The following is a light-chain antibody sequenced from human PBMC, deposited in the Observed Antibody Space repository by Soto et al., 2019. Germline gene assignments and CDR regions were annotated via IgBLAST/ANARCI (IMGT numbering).Light chain of an antibody. CDR3: SAFAVPNYDI. Sequence: QSVLTQPPSASGSPGQSVTISCTGTSSDVGGYNYVSWYQQHPGKAPKLMIYEVSKRPSGVPDRFSGSRSGNTASLTVSRREAEDEANYYSSAFAVPNYDISGPGTKVTV. CDR2: EVS. V-gene: IGLV2-8*01. J-gene: IGLJ1*01. CDR1: SSDVGGYNY.